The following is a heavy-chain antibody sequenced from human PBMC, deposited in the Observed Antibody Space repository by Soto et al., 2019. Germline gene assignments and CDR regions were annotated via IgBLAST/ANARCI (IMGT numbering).Heavy chain of an antibody. D-gene: IGHD5-12*01. CDR1: GFTFSDYY. V-gene: IGHV3-11*06. J-gene: IGHJ4*02. CDR2: IGSGSSDT. CDR3: AKDKHAHTVATSTGRIFDY. Sequence: GGSLRLSCAASGFTFSDYYMSWIRQAPGKGLEWVSYIGSGSSDTNYADSVRGRFTISRDNAKNSLYLQMNSLRAEDTAVYYCAKDKHAHTVATSTGRIFDYWGQGTLVTAPQ.